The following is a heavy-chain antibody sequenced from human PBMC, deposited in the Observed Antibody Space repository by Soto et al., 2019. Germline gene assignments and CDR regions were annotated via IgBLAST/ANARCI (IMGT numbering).Heavy chain of an antibody. D-gene: IGHD2-2*01. J-gene: IGHJ5*02. CDR2: ISAYNGNT. CDR3: ARGRLSPAAMLDPFDP. CDR1: GYTITSNG. Sequence: GASAKVTCKDSGYTITSNGISWVQQSQRKGLEWMGWISAYNGNTNYAQKLQGRVTMTRNTSISTAYMELSSLRSEDTAVYYCARGRLSPAAMLDPFDPWGQGTLVTVSS. V-gene: IGHV1-18*01.